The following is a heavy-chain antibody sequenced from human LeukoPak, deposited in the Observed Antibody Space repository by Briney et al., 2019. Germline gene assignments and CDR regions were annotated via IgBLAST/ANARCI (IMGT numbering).Heavy chain of an antibody. CDR1: GFTFTNYW. V-gene: IGHV3-74*01. J-gene: IGHJ3*01. CDR3: ARSQSGVFDV. CDR2: MSSDGTSI. Sequence: PGGSLELSCVVSGFTFTNYWMQWVRQVPGKGLVWVARMSSDGTSIIHADSVKGRFTISRDNAENTLYLQMNSLRPEDTALYYCARSQSGVFDVWGQGTMVIVSS. D-gene: IGHD2-15*01.